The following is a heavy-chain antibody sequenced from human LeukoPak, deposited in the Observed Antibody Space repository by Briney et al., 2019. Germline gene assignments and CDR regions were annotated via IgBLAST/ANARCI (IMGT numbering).Heavy chain of an antibody. CDR1: GGSISSYY. CDR3: ARVGSGSEDYYYMDV. D-gene: IGHD3-10*01. Sequence: PSETLSLTCTVSGGSISSYYWSWIRQPPGKGLEWIGYIYYSGSTNYNPSLKSRVTISVDTSKSQFSLKLSSVTAADTAVYYCARVGSGSEDYYYMDVWGKGTTVTISS. CDR2: IYYSGST. J-gene: IGHJ6*03. V-gene: IGHV4-59*01.